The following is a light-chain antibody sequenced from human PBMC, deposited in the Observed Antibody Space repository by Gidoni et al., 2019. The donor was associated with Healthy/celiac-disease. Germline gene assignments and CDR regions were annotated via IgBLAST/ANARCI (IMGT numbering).Light chain of an antibody. CDR3: QQRSNWPMYT. J-gene: IGKJ2*01. Sequence: DIVLTQSPATLSLSPGERATLSCRASQSVSSYLAWYQQKPGQAPRLLIYDASNRATGIPARFSGSGSGTDFTLTISSLEPEDFAVYYCQQRSNWPMYTFXQXTKLEIK. CDR1: QSVSSY. V-gene: IGKV3-11*01. CDR2: DAS.